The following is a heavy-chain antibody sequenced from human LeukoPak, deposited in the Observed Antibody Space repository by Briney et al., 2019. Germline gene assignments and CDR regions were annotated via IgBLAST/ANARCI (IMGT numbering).Heavy chain of an antibody. V-gene: IGHV4-39*01. J-gene: IGHJ4*02. D-gene: IGHD5-18*01. CDR3: ARHDREYSYGFYFDY. CDR2: IYYSGST. Sequence: ASRTLSLTCTVSGGSISSSSYYWGWIRQPPGKGLEWIGSIYYSGSTYYNPSLESRVTISVDTSKNQFSLKLSSVTAADTAVYYCARHDREYSYGFYFDYWGQGTLVTVSS. CDR1: GGSISSSSYY.